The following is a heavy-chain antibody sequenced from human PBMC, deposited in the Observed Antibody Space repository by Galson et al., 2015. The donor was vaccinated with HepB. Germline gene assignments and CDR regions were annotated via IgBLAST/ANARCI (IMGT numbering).Heavy chain of an antibody. J-gene: IGHJ4*02. V-gene: IGHV3-23*01. D-gene: IGHD2-2*01. CDR1: GFSFRSYA. CDR2: ISAGGGGST. CDR3: AKDHEERSSTSCYWGVFDY. Sequence: SLRLSCAASGFSFRSYAMSWVRHAPGKGLEWVSTISAGGGGSTYYADSLKGRFTISRENSKNTLYFQVNSLRAEDTAVYYCAKDHEERSSTSCYWGVFDYWGQGTLVTVSS.